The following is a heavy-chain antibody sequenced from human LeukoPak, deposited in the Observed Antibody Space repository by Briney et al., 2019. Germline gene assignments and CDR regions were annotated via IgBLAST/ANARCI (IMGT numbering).Heavy chain of an antibody. CDR3: AREGGSSWYSRDFYYIDV. CDR2: IYYSGSN. D-gene: IGHD6-13*01. J-gene: IGHJ6*03. V-gene: IGHV4-39*07. Sequence: SETLSLTCTVSGGSISSSSYYWGWIRQPPGKGLECIGSIYYSGSNYYNPPLNSRVTISADTSKNQFSLKLSSVTAADTAVYYCAREGGSSWYSRDFYYIDVWGKGTTVTVSS. CDR1: GGSISSSSYY.